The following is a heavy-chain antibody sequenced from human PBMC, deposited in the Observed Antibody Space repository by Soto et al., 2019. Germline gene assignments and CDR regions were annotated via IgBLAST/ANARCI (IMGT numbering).Heavy chain of an antibody. D-gene: IGHD3-22*01. V-gene: IGHV3-30*18. CDR3: AKLYYYDSRGYSDSDS. Sequence: QVQLVESGGGVVQPGRSLRLSCAASGFTFNNYGIHWVRQAPGKGLEWVAVISYDGSNQYYADSVKGRFTISRDNSKNTLSLQMNSLRPEDTAVYYCAKLYYYDSRGYSDSDSWGQGALVTVSS. J-gene: IGHJ4*02. CDR2: ISYDGSNQ. CDR1: GFTFNNYG.